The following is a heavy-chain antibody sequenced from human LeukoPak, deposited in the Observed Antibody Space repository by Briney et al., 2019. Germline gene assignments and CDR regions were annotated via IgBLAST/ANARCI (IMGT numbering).Heavy chain of an antibody. Sequence: SVKVSCKASGFTFTSSAVQWVRQARGQRLEWIGWIVVGSGNTNYAQKFQERVTITRDMSTSTAYMELSSLRSEDTAVYYCAAVSDGDSYYYYYYYMDVWGKGTTVTVSS. CDR2: IVVGSGNT. V-gene: IGHV1-58*01. CDR3: AAVSDGDSYYYYYYYMDV. J-gene: IGHJ6*03. D-gene: IGHD5-24*01. CDR1: GFTFTSSA.